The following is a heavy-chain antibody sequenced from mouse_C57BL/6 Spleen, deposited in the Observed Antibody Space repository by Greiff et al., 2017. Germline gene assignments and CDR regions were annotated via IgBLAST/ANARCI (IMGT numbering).Heavy chain of an antibody. CDR3: TRDYSNPFYAMDY. D-gene: IGHD2-5*01. Sequence: EVQLQESGGGLVQPGGSMKLSCAASGFTFSDAWMDWVRQSPEKGLEWVAEIRNKANNHATYYAESVKGRFTISRDDSKSSVYLQMNSLRAEDTGIYYCTRDYSNPFYAMDYWGQRTSVTVSS. CDR2: IRNKANNHAT. J-gene: IGHJ4*01. V-gene: IGHV6-6*01. CDR1: GFTFSDAW.